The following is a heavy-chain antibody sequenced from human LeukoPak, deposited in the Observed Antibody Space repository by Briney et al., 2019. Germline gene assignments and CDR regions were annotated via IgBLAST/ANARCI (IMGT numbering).Heavy chain of an antibody. V-gene: IGHV4-30-2*01. J-gene: IGHJ3*02. Sequence: SQTLSLTCAVSGDSVSSGGSSWSWLRQPPGKGLEWIGCIYHSGSTYYNPSLKSRITISVDRSNNTFSLKLSSVTAADTDVYYCAREMFYYDSRGYSNNAFDIWGQGTMVTVSS. CDR2: IYHSGST. D-gene: IGHD3-22*01. CDR3: AREMFYYDSRGYSNNAFDI. CDR1: GDSVSSGGSS.